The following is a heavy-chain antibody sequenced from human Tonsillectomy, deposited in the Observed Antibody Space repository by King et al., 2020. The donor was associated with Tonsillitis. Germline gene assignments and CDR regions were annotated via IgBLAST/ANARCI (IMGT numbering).Heavy chain of an antibody. V-gene: IGHV3-11*05. J-gene: IGHJ4*02. CDR1: GFTFSDYY. CDR3: ARDHGSRITSFGGYYFDY. CDR2: ISGGSSYT. D-gene: IGHD3-3*01. Sequence: VQLVESGGGLVKPGGSLRLSCAASGFTFSDYYMTWIRQAPGKGLEWVSFISGGSSYTNYADSVKGRFTISRDNAKNSLSLQMNSLRAEDTAVYYCARDHGSRITSFGGYYFDYWGQGTLVTVSS.